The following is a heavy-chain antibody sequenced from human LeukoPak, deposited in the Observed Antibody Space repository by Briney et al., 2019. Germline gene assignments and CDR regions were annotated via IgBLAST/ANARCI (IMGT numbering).Heavy chain of an antibody. V-gene: IGHV7-4-1*02. CDR1: GYSFTNYA. Sequence: ASVKVSCKASGYSFTNYAVNWVRQAPGQGLEWMGWINTNTGNPTYAQGFTGRFVFSLDTSVSTAYLQISSLKAEDTAVYYCARDYEYYGMDVWGQGTTVTVSS. J-gene: IGHJ6*02. CDR3: ARDYEYYGMDV. CDR2: INTNTGNP.